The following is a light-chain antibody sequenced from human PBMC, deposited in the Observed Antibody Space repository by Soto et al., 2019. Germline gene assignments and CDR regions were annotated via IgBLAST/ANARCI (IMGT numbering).Light chain of an antibody. Sequence: QSVLTQPPSVSGAPGQTVTIPCSGSSSNIGAGYDVHWYQQLPGTGPKLVIYDTFNRPSGVPDRFSGSKSGTSASLAITGLQAEDEADYYCQAYDNSLGVSVLFGGGTKLTVL. V-gene: IGLV1-40*01. J-gene: IGLJ3*02. CDR1: SSNIGAGYD. CDR2: DTF. CDR3: QAYDNSLGVSVL.